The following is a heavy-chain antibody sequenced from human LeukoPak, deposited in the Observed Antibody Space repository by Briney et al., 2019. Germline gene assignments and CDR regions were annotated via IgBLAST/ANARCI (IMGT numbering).Heavy chain of an antibody. D-gene: IGHD3-10*01. V-gene: IGHV4-38-2*02. CDR2: IYHSGST. CDR3: ARGSNPITPGGGDFDL. J-gene: IGHJ2*01. CDR1: GYSISSGYY. Sequence: SETLSLTCTVSGYSISSGYYWGWIRQPPGKGLEWIGSIYHSGSTYYNPSLKSRVTISVDTSKNQFSLKLSSVTAADTAVYYCARGSNPITPGGGDFDLWGRGTLVTVSS.